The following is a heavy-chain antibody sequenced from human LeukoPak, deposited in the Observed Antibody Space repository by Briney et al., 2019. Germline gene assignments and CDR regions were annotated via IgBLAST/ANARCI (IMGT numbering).Heavy chain of an antibody. CDR3: ARDRGLIVPQNWFDP. Sequence: GGSLRLSCAASGFSFSSYSMNWVRQAPGKGLEWVSYISSSSSTIYYADSVKGRFTISRDNAKNSLYLQMNSLRAEDTAVYYCARDRGLIVPQNWFDPWGQGTLVTVSS. D-gene: IGHD3-22*01. J-gene: IGHJ5*02. CDR2: ISSSSSTI. V-gene: IGHV3-48*01. CDR1: GFSFSSYS.